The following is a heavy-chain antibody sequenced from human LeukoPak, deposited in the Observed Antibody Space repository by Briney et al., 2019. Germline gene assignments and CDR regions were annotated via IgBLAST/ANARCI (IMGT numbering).Heavy chain of an antibody. V-gene: IGHV4-30-4*01. CDR1: GGSISSSSYY. J-gene: IGHJ3*02. D-gene: IGHD3-22*01. CDR3: ASRRGYYDSSGSQGHGAFDT. CDR2: IYYSGST. Sequence: SETLSLTCTVSGGSISSSSYYWSWIRQPPGKGLEWIGYIYYSGSTYYNPSLKSRVTISVDTSKNQFSLKLSSVTAADTAVYYCASRRGYYDSSGSQGHGAFDTWGQGTMVTVSS.